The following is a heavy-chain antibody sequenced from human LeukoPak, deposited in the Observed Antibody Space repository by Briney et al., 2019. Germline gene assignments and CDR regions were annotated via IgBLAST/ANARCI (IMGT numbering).Heavy chain of an antibody. J-gene: IGHJ4*02. Sequence: SETLSLTCTVSGGSISSGSYHWGWIRQPPGKGLEWIGSIYHSGTTYYNPSLKSRVTISVDTSKNQFSLKLTSVTAADTAVYYCARHHPMSLFDYWGQGTLVSVSS. CDR3: ARHHPMSLFDY. CDR1: GGSISSGSYH. CDR2: IYHSGTT. D-gene: IGHD3-10*02. V-gene: IGHV4-39*01.